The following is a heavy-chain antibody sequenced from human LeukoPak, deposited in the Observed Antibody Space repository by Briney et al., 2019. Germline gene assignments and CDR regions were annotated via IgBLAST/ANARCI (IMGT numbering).Heavy chain of an antibody. Sequence: PGGSLRLSCAASGFTFSSYSMHWVRQAPAKELEGVAVISYDGSNKYYADTVKGRFTIPRDNSKNTLYLKMKSLRAEDTAVYYCAKGQLIEWELLASETLDIWGQGTMVTVSS. CDR1: GFTFSSYS. V-gene: IGHV3-30-3*01. CDR2: ISYDGSNK. D-gene: IGHD1-26*01. J-gene: IGHJ3*02. CDR3: AKGQLIEWELLASETLDI.